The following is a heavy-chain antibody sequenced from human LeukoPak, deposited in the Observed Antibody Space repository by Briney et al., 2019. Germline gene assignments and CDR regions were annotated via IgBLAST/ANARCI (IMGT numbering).Heavy chain of an antibody. CDR2: VNPNGGDT. CDR1: GYSFAGYH. J-gene: IGHJ4*02. D-gene: IGHD6-13*01. V-gene: IGHV1-2*02. CDR3: ARVLVRGGVGEQQLEY. Sequence: ASVKVSCKSSGYSFAGYHMHWVRQAPGQGLEWMGWVNPNGGDTNYAQKFQGRVTMTRDTSVSTAYMELSGLRSDDTAVYYCARVLVRGGVGEQQLEYWGQGTLVTVSS.